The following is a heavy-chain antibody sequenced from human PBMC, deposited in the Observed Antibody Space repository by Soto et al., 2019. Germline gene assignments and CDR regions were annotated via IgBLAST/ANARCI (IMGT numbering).Heavy chain of an antibody. CDR2: IVVGSGNT. Sequence: SVKVSCKASGFTFTSSAVQWVRQARGQRLEWIGWIVVGSGNTNYAQKFQERVTITRDMSTSTAYMELSSLRSEDTAVYYCAAGLKRITMIVVVLDVWGQGTTVTVYS. J-gene: IGHJ6*02. CDR3: AAGLKRITMIVVVLDV. CDR1: GFTFTSSA. D-gene: IGHD3-22*01. V-gene: IGHV1-58*01.